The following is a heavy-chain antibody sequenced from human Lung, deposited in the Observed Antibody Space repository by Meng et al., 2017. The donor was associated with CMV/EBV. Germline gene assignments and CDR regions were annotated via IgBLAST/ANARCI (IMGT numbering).Heavy chain of an antibody. V-gene: IGHV3-30*02. Sequence: AGSLRLXCAASGFSFSTYPLHCVRQALGKGLEGVAFVRHDNTYPYYGDSVKGRFTIFRDNAQNTLYLQMASLRADDTAVYFCARDVLTYHYCPAGGMDVWGQGXTVTVSS. CDR2: VRHDNTYP. D-gene: IGHD3-22*01. J-gene: IGHJ6*02. CDR3: ARDVLTYHYCPAGGMDV. CDR1: GFSFSTYP.